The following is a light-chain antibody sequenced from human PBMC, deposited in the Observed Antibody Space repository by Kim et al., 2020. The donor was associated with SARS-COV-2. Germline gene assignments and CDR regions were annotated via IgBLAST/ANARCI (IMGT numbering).Light chain of an antibody. Sequence: SYELTQPLSVSVALGQMARVTCGGNNIGSKNVHWYQQKPGQAPVLVIYRDTNRPSGIPERFSGSNSGNTATLTISRAQVGDEADYYCQVWDNYTGVFGGGTQLTVL. J-gene: IGLJ3*02. V-gene: IGLV3-9*01. CDR2: RDT. CDR3: QVWDNYTGV. CDR1: NIGSKN.